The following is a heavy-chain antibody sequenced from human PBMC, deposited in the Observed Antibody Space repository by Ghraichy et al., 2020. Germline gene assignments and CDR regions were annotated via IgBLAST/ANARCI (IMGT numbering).Heavy chain of an antibody. Sequence: GGSLRLSCAASGFTFSSYAMHWVRQAPGKGLEWVAVISYDGSNKYYADSVKGRFTISRDNSKNTLYLQMNSLRAEDTAVYYCARALLYYGDYVFGHLQPSDYWGQGTLVTVSS. V-gene: IGHV3-30-3*01. CDR3: ARALLYYGDYVFGHLQPSDY. J-gene: IGHJ4*02. CDR2: ISYDGSNK. D-gene: IGHD4-17*01. CDR1: GFTFSSYA.